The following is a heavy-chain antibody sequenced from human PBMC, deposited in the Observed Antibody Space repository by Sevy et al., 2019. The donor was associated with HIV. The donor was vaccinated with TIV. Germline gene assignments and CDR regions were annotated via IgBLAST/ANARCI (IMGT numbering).Heavy chain of an antibody. D-gene: IGHD3-22*01. J-gene: IGHJ4*02. CDR3: AKDDYDSSGYSHFDY. CDR2: ISSDGSDE. Sequence: GGSLRLSCAASGFTFSTYGIHWVRQAPGKGLEWVAAISSDGSDEYYADSVKGRFTISRDNSRNTLYLQMNSLRDEDTAVYYCAKDDYDSSGYSHFDYWGQGSLVTVSS. V-gene: IGHV3-30*18. CDR1: GFTFSTYG.